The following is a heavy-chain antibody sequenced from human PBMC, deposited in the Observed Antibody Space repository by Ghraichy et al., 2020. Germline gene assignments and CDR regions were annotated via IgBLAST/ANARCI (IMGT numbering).Heavy chain of an antibody. CDR3: AADRLDVGNFYSFDY. CDR2: TFYTRTT. J-gene: IGHJ4*02. Sequence: SETLSLTCTVSGASVSSGSFYWSWLRQSPGKGLEWMGYTFYTRTTTYNPSLKSRVTIFQDTSKSQFSLKLSSVTAADTAVYYCAADRLDVGNFYSFDYWGQGILGTRSS. CDR1: GASVSSGSFY. V-gene: IGHV4-61*01. D-gene: IGHD4-11*01.